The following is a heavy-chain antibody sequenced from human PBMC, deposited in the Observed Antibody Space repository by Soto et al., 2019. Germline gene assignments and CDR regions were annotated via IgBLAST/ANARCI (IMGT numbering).Heavy chain of an antibody. CDR3: AHIPNYYQDDWFDP. CDR2: IYWDDDK. D-gene: IGHD3-10*01. CDR1: GFSLTTRGVG. J-gene: IGHJ5*02. V-gene: IGHV2-5*02. Sequence: QITLKESGPTLVKPTQTLTLTCTFSGFSLTTRGVGVGWIRQPPGKALECLALIYWDDDKRYSPSLQSRLSITKDTSKNLVVLTMTNVDPVDTATYYCAHIPNYYQDDWFDPWGQGTLVSVSS.